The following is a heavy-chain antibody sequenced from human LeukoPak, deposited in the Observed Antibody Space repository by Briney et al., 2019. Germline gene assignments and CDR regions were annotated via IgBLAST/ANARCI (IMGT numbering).Heavy chain of an antibody. CDR2: TSAGGSST. J-gene: IGHJ5*02. V-gene: IGHV3-23*01. CDR3: AKGGYCSSSSCYYGWFEP. D-gene: IGHD2-2*01. CDR1: GFTFSDYY. Sequence: GGSLRLSCAASGFTFSDYYMNWIRQAPGKGLEWVSTTSAGGSSTYYADSVKGRFTISRDNSKDTFYLQMNSLRAEDTAAYYCAKGGYCSSSSCYYGWFEPWGQGTLVTVSS.